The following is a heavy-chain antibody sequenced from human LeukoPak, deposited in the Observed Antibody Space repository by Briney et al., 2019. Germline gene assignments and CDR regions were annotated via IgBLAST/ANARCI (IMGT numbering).Heavy chain of an antibody. J-gene: IGHJ4*02. V-gene: IGHV1-46*01. CDR3: ARDLGSSGYYDY. CDR2: INPSGGST. D-gene: IGHD3-22*01. Sequence: ASVKVSCKASGYTFTSYYMHWVRQAPGQGLEWMGIINPSGGSTSYAQKFQGRVTITADESTSTAYMELSSLRSEDTAVYYCARDLGSSGYYDYWGQGTLVTVSS. CDR1: GYTFTSYY.